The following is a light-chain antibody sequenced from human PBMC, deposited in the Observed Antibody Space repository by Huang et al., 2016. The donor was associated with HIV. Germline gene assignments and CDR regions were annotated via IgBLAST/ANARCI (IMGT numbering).Light chain of an antibody. CDR2: DTS. CDR3: QQYGSSPPYT. V-gene: IGKV3-20*01. J-gene: IGKJ2*01. CDR1: QSLRSRY. Sequence: EIVLTQSPGTLSLSPGERASLSCRASQSLRSRYFAWYQQKPGQAPRLLIYDTSIRATDIPDMFSGSGSGTDFTLTISRLEPEDFAIYYCQQYGSSPPYTFGQGTKLEIK.